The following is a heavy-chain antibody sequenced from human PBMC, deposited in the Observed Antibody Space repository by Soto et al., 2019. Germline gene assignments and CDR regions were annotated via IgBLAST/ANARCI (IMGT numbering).Heavy chain of an antibody. CDR3: ARHSRDGYPNY. V-gene: IGHV4-59*08. J-gene: IGHJ4*02. CDR1: GGSISSYY. Sequence: SETLSLTCTVSGGSISSYYWSWIRRPPGKGLEWIGYIYYSGSTNYDPSLKSRVTISVDTSKNPFSLKLSSVTAADTAVYYCARHSRDGYPNYWGQGTLVTVS. CDR2: IYYSGST. D-gene: IGHD5-12*01.